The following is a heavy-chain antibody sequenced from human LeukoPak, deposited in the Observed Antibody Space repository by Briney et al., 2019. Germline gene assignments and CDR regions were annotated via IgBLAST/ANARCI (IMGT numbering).Heavy chain of an antibody. J-gene: IGHJ4*02. Sequence: TSSETLSLTCTVSGGSISSSSYYWGWIRQPPGKGLEWIGSIYYSGSTYYNPSLKSRVTISVDTSKNQFSLKLSSVTAADTAVYYCARHLTSARPRSLGELSLYFDYWGQGTLVTVSS. CDR2: IYYSGST. CDR3: ARHLTSARPRSLGELSLYFDY. V-gene: IGHV4-39*01. CDR1: GGSISSSSYY. D-gene: IGHD3-16*02.